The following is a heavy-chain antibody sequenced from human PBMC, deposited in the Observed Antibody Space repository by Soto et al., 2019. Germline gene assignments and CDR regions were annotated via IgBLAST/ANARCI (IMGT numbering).Heavy chain of an antibody. D-gene: IGHD3-22*01. Sequence: SETLSLTCAVYGGSFSGYYWSWIRQPPGKGLEWIGEINHSGSTNYNPSLKSRVTISVDTSKNQFSLKLSSVTAADTAVYYCARARPSITMIVVVIKPSTYFDYWGQGTLVTVSS. V-gene: IGHV4-34*01. CDR3: ARARPSITMIVVVIKPSTYFDY. CDR2: INHSGST. CDR1: GGSFSGYY. J-gene: IGHJ4*02.